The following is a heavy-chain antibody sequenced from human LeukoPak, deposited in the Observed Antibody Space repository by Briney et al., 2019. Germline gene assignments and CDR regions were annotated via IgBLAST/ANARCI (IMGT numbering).Heavy chain of an antibody. Sequence: ASVKVSCKASGYTFTSYGISWVRQAPGQGLEWMGWLSAYNGNTNYAQKLQGRVTMTTDTSPRTAYMELRSLRSDDTAVYYCASQHDYYDSSGYHNFDYWGQGTMVTVSS. CDR3: ASQHDYYDSSGYHNFDY. V-gene: IGHV1-18*01. J-gene: IGHJ4*02. CDR2: LSAYNGNT. CDR1: GYTFTSYG. D-gene: IGHD3-22*01.